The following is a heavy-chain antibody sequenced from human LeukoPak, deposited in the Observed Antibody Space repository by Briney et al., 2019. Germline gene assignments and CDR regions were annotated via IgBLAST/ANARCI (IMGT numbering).Heavy chain of an antibody. CDR2: INHSGST. D-gene: IGHD2-21*02. Sequence: SETLSLTCAVYGGSFSGYYWSWIRQPPGEGLEWIGEINHSGSTNYNPSLKSRVTISVDTSKNQFSLKLSSVTAADTAVYYCARGSRSAGVLTAIWFDPWGQGTLVTVSS. V-gene: IGHV4-34*01. J-gene: IGHJ5*02. CDR1: GGSFSGYY. CDR3: ARGSRSAGVLTAIWFDP.